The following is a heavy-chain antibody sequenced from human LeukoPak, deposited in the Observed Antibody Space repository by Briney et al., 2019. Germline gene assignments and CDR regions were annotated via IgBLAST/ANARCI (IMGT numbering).Heavy chain of an antibody. Sequence: SVTVSCKASAGTFSSYAISWVRQAPGQGLGWMGRIIPIFGTANYAQKFQGRVTITADKSTSTAYMELSSLRSEDTAVYYCARFSSWYKDEYFQHWGQGTLVTVSS. J-gene: IGHJ1*01. CDR3: ARFSSWYKDEYFQH. V-gene: IGHV1-69*06. CDR1: AGTFSSYA. CDR2: IIPIFGTA. D-gene: IGHD6-13*01.